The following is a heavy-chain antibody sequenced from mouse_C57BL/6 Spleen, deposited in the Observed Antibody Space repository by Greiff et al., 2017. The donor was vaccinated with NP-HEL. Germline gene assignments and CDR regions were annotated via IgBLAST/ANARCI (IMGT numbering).Heavy chain of an antibody. J-gene: IGHJ2*01. Sequence: VKQRPGRGLEWIGRIDPNSGGTKYNEKFKSKATLTVDKPSSTAYMQLSSLTSEDSAVYYCAREHYDYDVRYFDYWGQGTTLTVSS. CDR2: IDPNSGGT. CDR3: AREHYDYDVRYFDY. V-gene: IGHV1-72*01. D-gene: IGHD2-4*01.